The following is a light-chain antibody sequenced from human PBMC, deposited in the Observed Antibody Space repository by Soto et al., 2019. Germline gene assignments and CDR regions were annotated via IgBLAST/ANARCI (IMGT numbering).Light chain of an antibody. V-gene: IGKV3-15*01. CDR2: GAS. Sequence: EIVMTQSPATLSVSPGERATLSCRASQSVSSDLAWYQQKPGQAPRLLIYGASTRATAIPARFSGSGSGTEIPRHISRLQSEDFAVYYCQQYNNWPRTFGQGTQLEIK. CDR1: QSVSSD. CDR3: QQYNNWPRT. J-gene: IGKJ2*01.